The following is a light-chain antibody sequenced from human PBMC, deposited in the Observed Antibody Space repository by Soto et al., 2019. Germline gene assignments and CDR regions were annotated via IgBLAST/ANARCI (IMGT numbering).Light chain of an antibody. Sequence: ESVLTQSPGTLSLSPGERATLSCRASQSVSSDLAWYQQKPGQPPRLLIYRTSTRATGIPARFSGSGSGTEFTLTVSSLQSEDFAVYYCQQYNNWPLTFGGGTKVDIK. CDR2: RTS. V-gene: IGKV3-15*01. CDR3: QQYNNWPLT. CDR1: QSVSSD. J-gene: IGKJ4*01.